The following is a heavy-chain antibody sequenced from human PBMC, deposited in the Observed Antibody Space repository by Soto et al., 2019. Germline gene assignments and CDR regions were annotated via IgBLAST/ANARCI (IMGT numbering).Heavy chain of an antibody. CDR2: FSGRSGDT. D-gene: IGHD6-19*01. CDR3: ARDSSAWPNYFDS. J-gene: IGHJ4*02. V-gene: IGHV3-23*01. Sequence: PCGSLRLSCVASGVSISTHALTWVRQAPGKGLEWVSSFSGRSGDTYYAASVKGRFTISGDSSKNTVILQMNNLRADDTALYYCARDSSAWPNYFDSWGQGIQVTV. CDR1: GVSISTHA.